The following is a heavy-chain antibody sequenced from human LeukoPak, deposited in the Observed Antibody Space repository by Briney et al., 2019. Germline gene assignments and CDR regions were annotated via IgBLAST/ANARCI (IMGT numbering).Heavy chain of an antibody. CDR3: AKDQRGYDKPIDY. Sequence: GGSLRLSCAASGFTFSLYAMSWVRQAPGKGREWVSAISGSGGYTDYADSVKGRFTISRDNSKNTLYVQMNSLRAEDTAVYYCAKDQRGYDKPIDYWGQGTLVTVSS. D-gene: IGHD5-12*01. V-gene: IGHV3-23*01. CDR1: GFTFSLYA. CDR2: ISGSGGYT. J-gene: IGHJ4*02.